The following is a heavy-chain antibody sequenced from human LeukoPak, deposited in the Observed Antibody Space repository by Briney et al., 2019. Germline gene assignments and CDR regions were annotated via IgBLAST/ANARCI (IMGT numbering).Heavy chain of an antibody. D-gene: IGHD4/OR15-4a*01. Sequence: SETLSLTCTVSGVSISSSSYYWGWIRQPPGKGLEWIGSIYSSGSTYYNPSLKSRVTISVDTSKNQFTLKLGSVTAADTAVYYCAKEGTYTYGASDFDYWGQGTLVTVSS. CDR3: AKEGTYTYGASDFDY. J-gene: IGHJ4*02. CDR1: GVSISSSSYY. V-gene: IGHV4-39*06. CDR2: IYSSGST.